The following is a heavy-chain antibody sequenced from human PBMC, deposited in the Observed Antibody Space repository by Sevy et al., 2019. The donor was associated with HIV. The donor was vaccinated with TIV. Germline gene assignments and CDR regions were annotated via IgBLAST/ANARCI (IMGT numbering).Heavy chain of an antibody. CDR1: GFTFTSFS. J-gene: IGHJ1*01. CDR2: ISYDGSNK. V-gene: IGHV3-30-3*01. CDR3: ALERLSSNVAEYFQN. D-gene: IGHD1-1*01. Sequence: GSLRLSCAASGFTFTSFSMHWVRQAPGKGLEWVATISYDGSNKYYADSVKGRFTISIDNSKNYLYLQMNSLRAEDTAVYCCALERLSSNVAEYFQNWGQGTLVTVSS.